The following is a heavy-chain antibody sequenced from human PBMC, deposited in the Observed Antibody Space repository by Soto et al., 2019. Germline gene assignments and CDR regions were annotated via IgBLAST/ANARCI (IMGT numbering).Heavy chain of an antibody. J-gene: IGHJ4*02. V-gene: IGHV3-23*01. Sequence: GGSLRLSCAASGFTFSKYALTWVRQSPGKGLEWVSAINSYEHGPYYIDSVRGRFIISRDNSKNTLYLQMTSLRADDTAVYYCAKDRRAGGNYGFYSDFWGQGALVTVSS. CDR3: AKDRRAGGNYGFYSDF. D-gene: IGHD1-7*01. CDR2: INSYEHGP. CDR1: GFTFSKYA.